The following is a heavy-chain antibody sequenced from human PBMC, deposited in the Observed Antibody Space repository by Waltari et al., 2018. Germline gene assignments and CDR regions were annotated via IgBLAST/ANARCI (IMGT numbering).Heavy chain of an antibody. D-gene: IGHD2-21*01. CDR1: GGSFSGYY. J-gene: IGHJ6*02. CDR3: ARGNQLWSYGMDV. V-gene: IGHV4-34*01. CDR2: INHSGST. Sequence: QVQLQPWGAGLLKPSETLSLTCAVYGGSFSGYYWSSIRQPPGKGLEWIGEINHSGSTNYNPSLKSRVTISVDTSKNQFSLKLSSVTAADTAVYYCARGNQLWSYGMDVWGQGTTVTVSS.